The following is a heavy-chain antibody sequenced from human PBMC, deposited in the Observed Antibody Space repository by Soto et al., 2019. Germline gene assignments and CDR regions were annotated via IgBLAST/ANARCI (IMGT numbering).Heavy chain of an antibody. D-gene: IGHD6-13*01. CDR3: ARVAAAGTRRTYFDY. Sequence: ASVKVSCKASGYTFTSYYMHWVRQAPGQGLEWMGIINPSGGSTSYAQKFQGRVTMTRDTSTSTVYMELSSLRSEDTAVYYCARVAAAGTRRTYFDYWGQGTLVTVSS. CDR1: GYTFTSYY. CDR2: INPSGGST. J-gene: IGHJ4*02. V-gene: IGHV1-46*03.